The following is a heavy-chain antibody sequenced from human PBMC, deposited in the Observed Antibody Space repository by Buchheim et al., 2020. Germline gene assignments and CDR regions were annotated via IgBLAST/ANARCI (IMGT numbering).Heavy chain of an antibody. CDR3: ASEPDYYDSSGYYLD. J-gene: IGHJ4*02. D-gene: IGHD3-22*01. V-gene: IGHV4-59*08. Sequence: QVQLQESGPGLVKPSETLSLTCTVSGGSISSYYWSWIRQPPGKGLEWIGYIYYSGSTNYNPSLKSRVTISVDTSKNQFSLKLSSVTAADTAVYYCASEPDYYDSSGYYLDWGQGTL. CDR1: GGSISSYY. CDR2: IYYSGST.